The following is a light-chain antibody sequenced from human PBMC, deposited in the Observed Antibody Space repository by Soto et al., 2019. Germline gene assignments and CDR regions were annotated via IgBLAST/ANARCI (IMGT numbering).Light chain of an antibody. Sequence: QTVVTQEPSFSVSPGRTVTLTCGLGSGSVSTSYNPSWYQQTPGQAPRTLIYNTNTRSSGVPDRFSGSILGNKAALTITGAQADDESDYYCVLYMGSGVWVFGGGTKLTVL. CDR2: NTN. V-gene: IGLV8-61*01. CDR3: VLYMGSGVWV. J-gene: IGLJ3*02. CDR1: SGSVSTSYN.